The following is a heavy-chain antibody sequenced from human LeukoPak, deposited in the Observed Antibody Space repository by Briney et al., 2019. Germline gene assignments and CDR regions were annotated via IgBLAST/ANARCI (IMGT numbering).Heavy chain of an antibody. D-gene: IGHD6-19*01. CDR3: AKDQNLIAVAANFDY. Sequence: PGGSLRLTCAASGFTFSSYAMSWVRQAPGKGLEWVSAISGSGGSTYYADSVKGRFTISRDNSKNTLYLQMNSLRAEDTAVYYCAKDQNLIAVAANFDYWGQGTLVTVSS. CDR1: GFTFSSYA. V-gene: IGHV3-23*01. J-gene: IGHJ4*02. CDR2: ISGSGGST.